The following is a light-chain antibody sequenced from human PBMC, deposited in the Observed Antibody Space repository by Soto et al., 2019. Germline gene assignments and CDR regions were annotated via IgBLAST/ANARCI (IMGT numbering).Light chain of an antibody. J-gene: IGLJ2*01. CDR2: EGS. CDR3: CSYAGSSTRVV. Sequence: QSALTQPASVSGSPGQSITIYCTGTSSDVGSYNLVSWYQQHPGKAPKLMIYEGSKRPSGVSNRFSGYKSGNTASLTISGLHAEDEVDYYCCSYAGSSTRVVFGGGTKLTAL. CDR1: SSDVGSYNL. V-gene: IGLV2-23*01.